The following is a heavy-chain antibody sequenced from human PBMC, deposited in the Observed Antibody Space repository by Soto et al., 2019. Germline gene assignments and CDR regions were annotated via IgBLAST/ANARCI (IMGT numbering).Heavy chain of an antibody. CDR1: GYSISSGYY. Sequence: KTSETLSLTCAVSGYSISSGYYWGWIRQPPGKGLEWIGSIYHSGSTYYNPSLKSRVTISVDTSKNQFSLKLSSVTAADTAVYYCARHCRVDTAMAIDYWGQGTLVTVSS. V-gene: IGHV4-38-2*01. D-gene: IGHD5-18*01. CDR2: IYHSGST. CDR3: ARHCRVDTAMAIDY. J-gene: IGHJ4*02.